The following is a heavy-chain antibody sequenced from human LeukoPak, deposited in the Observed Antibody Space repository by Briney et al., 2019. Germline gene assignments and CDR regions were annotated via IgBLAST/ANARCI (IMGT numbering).Heavy chain of an antibody. CDR3: AKDRHSSSWSFDY. V-gene: IGHV3-23*01. CDR1: GFTFSSYA. CDR2: ISGSGGST. J-gene: IGHJ4*02. D-gene: IGHD6-13*01. Sequence: PGGSLRLSCAVSGFTFSSYAMSWVRQAPGKGLEWVSAISGSGGSTYYADSVKGRFTTSRDNSKDTLYLQMNSLRAEDTAVYYCAKDRHSSSWSFDYWGQGTLVTVSS.